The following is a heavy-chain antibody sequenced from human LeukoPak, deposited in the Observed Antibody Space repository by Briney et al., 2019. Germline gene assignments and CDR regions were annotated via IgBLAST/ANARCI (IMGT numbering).Heavy chain of an antibody. V-gene: IGHV3-7*01. CDR1: GFTFSGYW. CDR2: IKQDGSEK. Sequence: PGGSLRLSCAASGFTFSGYWMSWVRQAPGKGLEWVANIKQDGSEKYYVDSVKGRFTISRDNAKNSLYLQMNSLRAEDTAVYYCARASDRGSSSWYKGEGYYFDYWGQGTLVTVSS. CDR3: ARASDRGSSSWYKGEGYYFDY. D-gene: IGHD6-13*01. J-gene: IGHJ4*02.